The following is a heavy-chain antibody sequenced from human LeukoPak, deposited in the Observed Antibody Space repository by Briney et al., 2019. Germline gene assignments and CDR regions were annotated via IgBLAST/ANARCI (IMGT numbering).Heavy chain of an antibody. V-gene: IGHV4-34*01. Sequence: PSETLSLTCAVDGGSFSGYYWSWIRQPPGKGLEWIGSIYYSGSTYYNPSLKSRVTISVDTSKNQFSLKLSSVTAADTAVYYCARHGMATTYDYWGQGTLVTVSS. CDR3: ARHGMATTYDY. CDR2: IYYSGST. J-gene: IGHJ4*02. CDR1: GGSFSGYY. D-gene: IGHD5-24*01.